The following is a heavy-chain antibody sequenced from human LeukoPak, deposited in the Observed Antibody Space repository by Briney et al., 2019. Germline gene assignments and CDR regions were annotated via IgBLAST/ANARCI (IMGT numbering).Heavy chain of an antibody. CDR1: GGSISSGSYY. J-gene: IGHJ6*03. D-gene: IGHD6-19*01. CDR3: AREGIAVAEDYCFYYMDV. V-gene: IGHV4-61*02. CDR2: IYTSGST. Sequence: PSETLSLTCTVSGGSISSGSYYWSWLRQPAGTGLEWIGRIYTSGSTNYNPSLKRRVTISVETSMNQFSLKLSSVTAADTAVYYCAREGIAVAEDYCFYYMDVWGKGTTVTISS.